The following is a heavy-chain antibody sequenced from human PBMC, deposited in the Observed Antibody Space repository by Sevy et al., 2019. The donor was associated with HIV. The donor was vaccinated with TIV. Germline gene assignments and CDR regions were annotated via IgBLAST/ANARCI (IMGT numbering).Heavy chain of an antibody. V-gene: IGHV4-39*01. CDR1: GGSISSSSYY. D-gene: IGHD3-3*01. CDR3: ARLYYDIWSGYYLFDY. CDR2: IYYSGST. Sequence: SETLSLTCAVSGGSISSSSYYWGWIRQPPGKGLEWIGSIYYSGSTYYNPSLQSRVTISVDTSKNQFSLKLSSVTAADTAVYYCARLYYDIWSGYYLFDYWGQGTLVTVSS. J-gene: IGHJ4*02.